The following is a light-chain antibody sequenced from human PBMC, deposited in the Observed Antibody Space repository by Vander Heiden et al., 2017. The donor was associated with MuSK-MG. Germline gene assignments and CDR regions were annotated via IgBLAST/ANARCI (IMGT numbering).Light chain of an antibody. CDR1: SSDVGAYNY. CDR2: EVT. J-gene: IGLJ2*01. V-gene: IGLV2-8*01. Sequence: QSALTQPPSASGSPGQSVTISCTGTSSDVGAYNYVSWYQQHPGKAPKLMIYEVTKRPSGVPDRFSGSKSGNTASLTVSGLQAEDEAGYFCSSYAGSSTLVFGGGTKLTVL. CDR3: SSYAGSSTLV.